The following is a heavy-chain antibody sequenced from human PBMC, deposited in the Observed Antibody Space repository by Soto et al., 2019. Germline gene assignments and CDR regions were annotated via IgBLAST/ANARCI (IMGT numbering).Heavy chain of an antibody. D-gene: IGHD3-10*01. J-gene: IGHJ6*03. CDR1: GLTLSDYY. CDR3: ARRTMGNYYYMDV. V-gene: IGHV3-11*01. CDR2: ISSSGTID. Sequence: QVQLVESGGGLVKPGRSLRLSCVASGLTLSDYYMSWIRQAPGKGLEWVSYISSSGTIDNYADSVKGRFTISRDNAKNSLFLQMNGLRAEDTAVYYCARRTMGNYYYMDVWGKGTTVTVSS.